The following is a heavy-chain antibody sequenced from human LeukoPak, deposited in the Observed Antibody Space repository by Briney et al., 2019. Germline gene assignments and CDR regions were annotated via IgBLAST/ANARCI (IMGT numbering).Heavy chain of an antibody. Sequence: SETLSLTCTVSGGSVSSGSYYWSWIRQPPGMGLEWIGYIYYSGSTNYNPSLKSRVTISVDTSKNQFSLKLSSVTAADTAVYYCARGNIPLWFGEAGWFDPWGQGTLVTVSS. CDR1: GGSVSSGSYY. V-gene: IGHV4-61*01. J-gene: IGHJ5*02. CDR3: ARGNIPLWFGEAGWFDP. CDR2: IYYSGST. D-gene: IGHD3-10*01.